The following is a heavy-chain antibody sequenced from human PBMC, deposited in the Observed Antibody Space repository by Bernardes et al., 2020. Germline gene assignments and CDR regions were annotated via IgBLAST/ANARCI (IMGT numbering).Heavy chain of an antibody. V-gene: IGHV3-15*07. CDR1: GFTFSNAW. Sequence: GGSLRLSCAASGFTFSNAWMNWVRQAPGKGLEWVGRIKSKTDGGTTDYAAPVKGRFTISRDDSKNTLYLQMNSLKTEDTAVYYCTTRDGYIVVVPAAIRSFDYWGQGTLVTVSS. J-gene: IGHJ4*02. CDR3: TTRDGYIVVVPAAIRSFDY. D-gene: IGHD2-2*01. CDR2: IKSKTDGGTT.